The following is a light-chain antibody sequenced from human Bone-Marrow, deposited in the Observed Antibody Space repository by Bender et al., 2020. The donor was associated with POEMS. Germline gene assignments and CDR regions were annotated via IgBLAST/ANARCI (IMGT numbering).Light chain of an antibody. V-gene: IGLV4-69*01. CDR2: LNSDGSH. Sequence: QLVLAQSPSASASLGASVKLTCTLSTGHSSYAIAWHQQQPEQGPRYLMKLNSDGSHTKGDGIPDRFSGSSSGAERYLTISSLQSEDEAVYYCQTWSGGIHVFGPGTKVAVL. CDR1: TGHSSYA. J-gene: IGLJ1*01. CDR3: QTWSGGIHV.